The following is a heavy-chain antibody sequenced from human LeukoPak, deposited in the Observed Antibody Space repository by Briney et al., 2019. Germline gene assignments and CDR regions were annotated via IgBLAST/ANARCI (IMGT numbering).Heavy chain of an antibody. V-gene: IGHV4-4*07. J-gene: IGHJ3*02. CDR2: IYTSGST. CDR3: ARERSIVVVPAAHDAFDI. D-gene: IGHD2-2*01. CDR1: GGSISSYY. Sequence: SETLSLTCTVSGGSISSYYWSWIRQPAGKGLEWIGRIYTSGSTNYNPSLKSRVTMSVDTSKNQFSLKLSSVTAADTAVYYCARERSIVVVPAAHDAFDIWGQGTMVTVSS.